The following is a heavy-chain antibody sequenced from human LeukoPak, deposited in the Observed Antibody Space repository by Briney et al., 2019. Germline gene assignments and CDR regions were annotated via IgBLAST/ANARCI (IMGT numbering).Heavy chain of an antibody. CDR1: GFMFNTYW. CDR2: IKQDGSEK. J-gene: IGHJ6*02. Sequence: RAGGSLRLSCAASGFMFNTYWMSWVRQAPGKGLEWVANIKQDGSEKYYVDSVKGQFTISRDNAKNSLFLQINSLRAEDTAVYYCARRGLSSISCYSCRYYYGMDVWGQGTTVTVSS. D-gene: IGHD2-2*02. V-gene: IGHV3-7*01. CDR3: ARRGLSSISCYSCRYYYGMDV.